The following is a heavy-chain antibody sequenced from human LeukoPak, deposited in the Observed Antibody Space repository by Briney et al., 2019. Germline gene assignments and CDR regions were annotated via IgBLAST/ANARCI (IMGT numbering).Heavy chain of an antibody. Sequence: GASVKVSCKASGYTFTSYDINWVRQATGQGLEWMGWMNPNSGNTGYAQKFQGRVTMTRNTSISTAYMELSSLRSEDTAVYYCARVTYSSSWYPLSDYYYYYYMDVWGKGTTVTVSS. D-gene: IGHD6-13*01. CDR1: GYTFTSYD. CDR2: MNPNSGNT. J-gene: IGHJ6*03. V-gene: IGHV1-8*01. CDR3: ARVTYSSSWYPLSDYYYYYYMDV.